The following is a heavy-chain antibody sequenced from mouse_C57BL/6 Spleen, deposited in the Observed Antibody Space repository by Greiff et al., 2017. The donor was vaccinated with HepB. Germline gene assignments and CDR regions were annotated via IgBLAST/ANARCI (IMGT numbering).Heavy chain of an antibody. J-gene: IGHJ4*01. CDR1: GYTFTDYN. Sequence: EVQLQQSGPELVKPGASVKIPCKASGYTFTDYNMDWVKQNHGKSLEWIGDINPNNGGTIYNQKFKGKATLTVDKSSSTAYMELRSLTSEDTAVYYCARGESTMVTTGEGMDYWGQGTSVTVSS. V-gene: IGHV1-18*01. CDR3: ARGESTMVTTGEGMDY. D-gene: IGHD2-2*01. CDR2: INPNNGGT.